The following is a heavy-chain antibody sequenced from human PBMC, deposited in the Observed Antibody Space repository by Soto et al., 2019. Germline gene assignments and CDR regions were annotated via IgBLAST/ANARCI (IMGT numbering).Heavy chain of an antibody. CDR3: ARARAAAEYYYYYYYMDV. CDR1: GYTFTSYG. V-gene: IGHV1-18*01. CDR2: ISAYNGNT. J-gene: IGHJ6*03. D-gene: IGHD6-13*01. Sequence: QVQLVQSGAEVKKPGASVKVSCKASGYTFTSYGISWVRQAPGQGLEWMGWISAYNGNTNYAQKLQGRVTMTTDTSTSTAYMELRSLRSDDTAVYYCARARAAAEYYYYYYYMDVWGKGTTVTVSS.